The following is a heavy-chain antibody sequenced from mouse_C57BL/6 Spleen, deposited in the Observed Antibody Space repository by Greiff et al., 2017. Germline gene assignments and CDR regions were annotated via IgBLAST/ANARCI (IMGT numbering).Heavy chain of an antibody. J-gene: IGHJ2*01. CDR2: IYPGDGDT. V-gene: IGHV1-82*01. Sequence: VQLVESGPELVKPGASVKISCKASGYAFSSSWMNWVKQRPGKGLEWIGRIYPGDGDTNYNGKFKGKATLTADKSSSTAYMQLSSLTSEDSAVYFCARETEGCYFDYWGQGTTLTVSS. CDR1: GYAFSSSW. CDR3: ARETEGCYFDY.